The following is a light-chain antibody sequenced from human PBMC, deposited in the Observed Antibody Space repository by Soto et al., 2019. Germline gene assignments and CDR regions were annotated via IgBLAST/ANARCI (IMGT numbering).Light chain of an antibody. Sequence: QSALTQPPSASGSPGQSVTISCTGTSSDVGGSKYVSWYQQHPGKAPKLIIYEVSERPSGVPDRFSGSKSGNTASLTVSGLQAEDEAHYYCNSYAGTSNVFGTGTKLNVL. J-gene: IGLJ1*01. CDR2: EVS. CDR1: SSDVGGSKY. CDR3: NSYAGTSNV. V-gene: IGLV2-8*01.